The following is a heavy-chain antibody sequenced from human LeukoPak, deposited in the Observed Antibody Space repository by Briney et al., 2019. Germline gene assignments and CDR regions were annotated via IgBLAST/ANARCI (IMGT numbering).Heavy chain of an antibody. Sequence: GGSLRLSCAASGFTFSSYSMSWVRQAPGKGLEWVSAISGSGGSTYYADSVKGRFTISRDNSKNTLYLQMNSLRAEDTAVYYCAKDFSRYDSSGYYRNWGQGTLVTVSS. J-gene: IGHJ4*02. V-gene: IGHV3-23*01. CDR2: ISGSGGST. D-gene: IGHD3-22*01. CDR1: GFTFSSYS. CDR3: AKDFSRYDSSGYYRN.